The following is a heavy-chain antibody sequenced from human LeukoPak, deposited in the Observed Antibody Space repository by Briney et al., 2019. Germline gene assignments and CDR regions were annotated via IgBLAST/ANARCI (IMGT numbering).Heavy chain of an antibody. CDR1: GYTLTELS. J-gene: IGHJ4*02. CDR3: ATDLGIAAAGAFDY. D-gene: IGHD6-13*01. V-gene: IGHV1-24*01. CDR2: FDPEDGET. Sequence: ASVKVSCKVSGYTLTELSMHWVRQAPGKGLEWMGGFDPEDGETIYAQKFQGRVTMTGDTSTDTAYMELSSLRSEDTAVYYCATDLGIAAAGAFDYWGQGTLVTVSS.